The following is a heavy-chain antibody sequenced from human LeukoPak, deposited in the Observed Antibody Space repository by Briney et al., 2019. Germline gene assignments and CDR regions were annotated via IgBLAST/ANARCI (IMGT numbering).Heavy chain of an antibody. J-gene: IGHJ4*02. V-gene: IGHV4-34*01. CDR2: INYSGST. CDR1: GGSFSGYY. Sequence: PSETLSLTCAVYGGSFSGYYWSWIRQPPGKGLEWIGGINYSGSTNYNPSLKSRVTISIDTSKNQFSLRLSSVTAADTAVYYCARLVDYDILTGYQNPDYWGQGTLVTVSS. D-gene: IGHD3-9*01. CDR3: ARLVDYDILTGYQNPDY.